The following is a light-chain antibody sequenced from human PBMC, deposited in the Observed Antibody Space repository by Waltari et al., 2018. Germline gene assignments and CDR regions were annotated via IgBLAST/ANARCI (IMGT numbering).Light chain of an antibody. J-gene: IGLJ1*01. CDR1: SSDVGGYNY. CDR3: SSYTSGYTYV. CDR2: DVS. Sequence: QSALTQPASVSGSPGQSITISCTGSSSDVGGYNYVSWYQQHPGKAPKLMIYDVSNRPSGVSTHFSGSKSGNTASLTISGLQAEDEADYYCSSYTSGYTYVFGTGTKATVL. V-gene: IGLV2-14*03.